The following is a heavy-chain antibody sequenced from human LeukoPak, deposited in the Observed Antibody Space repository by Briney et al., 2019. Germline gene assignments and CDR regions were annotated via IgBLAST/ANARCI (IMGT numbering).Heavy chain of an antibody. J-gene: IGHJ4*02. D-gene: IGHD6-13*01. CDR1: GFAFSKYA. Sequence: GGSLRLSCVASGFAFSKYAMHWVRQAPGKGLEWLTFIRHDGSFKEYADSVKGRFTISRDNSKNALYLQMNSLRAEDTAVYYCAKDHFRIAAIGLCGYWGQGTLVTVSS. V-gene: IGHV3-30*02. CDR2: IRHDGSFK. CDR3: AKDHFRIAAIGLCGY.